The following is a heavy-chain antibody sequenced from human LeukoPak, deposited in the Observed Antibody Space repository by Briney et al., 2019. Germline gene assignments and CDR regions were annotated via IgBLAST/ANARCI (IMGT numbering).Heavy chain of an antibody. Sequence: SETLSLTCAVYGGSFSGYYWSWIRQPPGKGLEWIVEINHSGSTNYNPSLKSRVTISVDTSKNQFSLKLSSVTAADTAVYYCSRVKRITMIVVVTTEHYFDYWGQGTLVTVSS. V-gene: IGHV4-34*01. D-gene: IGHD3-22*01. CDR1: GGSFSGYY. CDR2: INHSGST. J-gene: IGHJ4*02. CDR3: SRVKRITMIVVVTTEHYFDY.